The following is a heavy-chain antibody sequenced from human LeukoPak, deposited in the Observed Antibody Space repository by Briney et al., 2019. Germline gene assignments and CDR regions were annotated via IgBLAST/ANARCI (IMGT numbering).Heavy chain of an antibody. CDR2: IYQSGST. D-gene: IGHD2-2*02. CDR3: ARHIRGTYFLYYFDS. CDR1: HYSISNDYY. Sequence: SETLSLTCAVSHYSISNDYYWGWIRQPPGKGLEGIGSIYQSGSTSYNPSLQSRVTISVDTSKNQFSLKLSSVTAADTAVYYCARHIRGTYFLYYFDSWGQGTLVTVSS. V-gene: IGHV4-38-2*01. J-gene: IGHJ4*02.